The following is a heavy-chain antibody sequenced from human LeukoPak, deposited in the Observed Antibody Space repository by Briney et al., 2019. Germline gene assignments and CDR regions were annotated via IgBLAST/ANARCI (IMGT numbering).Heavy chain of an antibody. J-gene: IGHJ4*02. D-gene: IGHD3-10*01. CDR3: ARVGGYKGDYFDY. Sequence: SETLSLTCTVSGGSISSYYWSWIRQPPGKGLEWIGYIYYSGSTNYNPSLKSRVTISVDTSKNQFSLKLSSVTAADTAVYYCARVGGYKGDYFDYWGQGTLVTVSS. CDR2: IYYSGST. CDR1: GGSISSYY. V-gene: IGHV4-59*08.